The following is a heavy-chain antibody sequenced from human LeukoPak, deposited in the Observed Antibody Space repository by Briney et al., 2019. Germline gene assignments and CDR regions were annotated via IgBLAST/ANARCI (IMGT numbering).Heavy chain of an antibody. CDR2: ISAYNGNT. V-gene: IGHV1-18*01. CDR1: GYTFTSYG. J-gene: IGHJ4*02. CDR3: ARPGDSSGYYHPHFDY. Sequence: GASVKVSCEASGYTFTSYGISWVRQAPGQGLEWMGWISAYNGNTNYAQKLQGRVTMTTDTSTSTAYMELRSLRSDDTAVYYCARPGDSSGYYHPHFDYWGQGTLVTVSS. D-gene: IGHD3-22*01.